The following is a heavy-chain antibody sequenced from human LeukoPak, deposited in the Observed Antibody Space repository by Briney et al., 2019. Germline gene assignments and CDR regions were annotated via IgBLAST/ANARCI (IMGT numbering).Heavy chain of an antibody. J-gene: IGHJ4*03. Sequence: SETLSLTCAVYGGSFSRYYWSWIRQSPGKGLEWIAEIDHRGDTNYNPSVKSRVNISVDTAKNQFSPKVRSLSAADTAVYYCARGPTISETGYFDFWGRGTLVSVFS. CDR1: GGSFSRYY. D-gene: IGHD1-1*01. V-gene: IGHV4-34*01. CDR3: ARGPTISETGYFDF. CDR2: IDHRGDT.